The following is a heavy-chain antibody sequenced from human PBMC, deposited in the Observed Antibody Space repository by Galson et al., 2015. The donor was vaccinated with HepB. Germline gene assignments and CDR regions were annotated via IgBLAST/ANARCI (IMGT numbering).Heavy chain of an antibody. Sequence: SLRLSCAASGFTVSSDYMNWVRQAPGKGLEWVSVIYTGGSTYYADSVKGRFTISRDNSKNTVYLQMNSLRPEDTAVYYCARILYNWNLNYYYGMDVWGQGTTAIVSS. V-gene: IGHV3-66*02. J-gene: IGHJ6*02. D-gene: IGHD1-20*01. CDR1: GFTVSSDY. CDR2: IYTGGST. CDR3: ARILYNWNLNYYYGMDV.